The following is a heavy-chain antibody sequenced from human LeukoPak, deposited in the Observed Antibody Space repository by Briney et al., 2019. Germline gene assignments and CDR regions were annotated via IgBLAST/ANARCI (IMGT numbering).Heavy chain of an antibody. CDR3: ARDRESSGWYMDNWFDP. CDR2: ISSSGSTI. V-gene: IGHV3-11*01. D-gene: IGHD6-19*01. CDR1: GFTFNNYD. Sequence: GGSLRLSCAASGFTFNNYDMTWVRQAPGKGLEWVSYISSSGSTIYYADSVKGRFTISRDNAKNSLYLQMNSLRAEDTAVYYCARDRESSGWYMDNWFDPWGQGTLVTVSS. J-gene: IGHJ5*02.